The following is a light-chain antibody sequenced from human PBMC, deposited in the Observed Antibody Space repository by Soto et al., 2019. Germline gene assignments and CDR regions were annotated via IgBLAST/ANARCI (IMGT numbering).Light chain of an antibody. CDR3: QQSFGAPRT. J-gene: IGKJ1*01. V-gene: IGKV1-39*01. CDR2: GAY. Sequence: DIEMTQSPSSLSASLGDSVTFGCRASQSISTYLNWFQQRPGKAPKLLIYGAYTLQDGVPSRFTGSGSATEFTLTISSLQPEDFATYYCQQSFGAPRTFGQGTKVDIK. CDR1: QSISTY.